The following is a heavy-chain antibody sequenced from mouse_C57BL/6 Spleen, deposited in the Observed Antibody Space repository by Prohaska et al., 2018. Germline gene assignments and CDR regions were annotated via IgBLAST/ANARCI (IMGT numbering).Heavy chain of an antibody. D-gene: IGHD1-1*01. CDR3: ARRDTGFAY. Sequence: QVQLQQPGAELVRPGTSVKLSCKASGYTFTSYWMHWVKQRPGQGLEWIGVIDPSDSYTNYNQKFKGKATLTVDTASSTAYMQLSRLRSEDSAVYYCARRDTGFAYWGQGTLVTVSA. CDR2: IDPSDSYT. CDR1: GYTFTSYW. J-gene: IGHJ3*01. V-gene: IGHV1-59*01.